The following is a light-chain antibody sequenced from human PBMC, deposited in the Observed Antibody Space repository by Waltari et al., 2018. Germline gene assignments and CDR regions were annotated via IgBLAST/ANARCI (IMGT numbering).Light chain of an antibody. J-gene: IGKJ2*01. Sequence: NVNTELDWELQSTGQSPQIPNYVGMNCSDGVPDRFSGIGSGTGCTLKISSVEAEDVGLYYCMQALQPPWSTRCHPFGQGTKLELK. CDR3: MQALQPPWSTRCHP. CDR1: NVNTE. CDR2: VGM. V-gene: IGKV2-28*01.